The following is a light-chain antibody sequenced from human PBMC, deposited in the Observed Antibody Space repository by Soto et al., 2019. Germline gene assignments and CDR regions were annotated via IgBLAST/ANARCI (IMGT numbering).Light chain of an antibody. V-gene: IGLV1-40*01. Sequence: QSALTQPPSVSGAPGQRVTISCTGSSSNIGAGFDVHWYHQIAGTAPKLLIYGNSNRPSGVPDRFSGSKSGTSASLAINGLRSDDEADYYCAAWDDNLNAYVFGSGTKLTVL. CDR3: AAWDDNLNAYV. J-gene: IGLJ1*01. CDR1: SSNIGAGFD. CDR2: GNS.